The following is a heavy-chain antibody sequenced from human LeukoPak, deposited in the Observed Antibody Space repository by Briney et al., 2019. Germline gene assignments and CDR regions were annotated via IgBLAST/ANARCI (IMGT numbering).Heavy chain of an antibody. D-gene: IGHD5-12*01. CDR3: SRDRLGGLDL. V-gene: IGHV3-21*01. J-gene: IGHJ5*02. Sequence: GSLRLSCAASGFDFSTYAINWVRQAPGKGLEWVSSISTMSNYIFYGDSVKGRFTISRDNAKNSVYPQMTSLRPEDTAVYYCSRDRLGGLDLWGQGTLVTVSS. CDR1: GFDFSTYA. CDR2: ISTMSNYI.